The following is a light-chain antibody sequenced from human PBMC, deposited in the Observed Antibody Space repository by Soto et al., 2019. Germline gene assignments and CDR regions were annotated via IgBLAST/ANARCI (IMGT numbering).Light chain of an antibody. Sequence: QSALTQPDSVSGSPGQSITISCTGTSSDVGGYNYVSWYQQHPGKAPKLMIYEVSNRPSRVSNRFSGSKSGNTASLTISGLQAEDEADYYCSSYTRSSTLVFGTGTKLTV. V-gene: IGLV2-14*01. CDR2: EVS. CDR1: SSDVGGYNY. CDR3: SSYTRSSTLV. J-gene: IGLJ1*01.